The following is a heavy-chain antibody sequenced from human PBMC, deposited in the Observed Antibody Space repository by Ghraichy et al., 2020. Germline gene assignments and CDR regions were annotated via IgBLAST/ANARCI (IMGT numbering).Heavy chain of an antibody. J-gene: IGHJ6*02. Sequence: GGSLRLSCAASGFTFSSYWMHWVRQAPGKGLVWVSRINSDGSSTSYADSVKGRFTISRDNAKNTLYLQMNSLRAEDTAVYYCARGAFEYSSSDDSYYYGMDVWGQGTTVTVSS. CDR1: GFTFSSYW. CDR2: INSDGSST. CDR3: ARGAFEYSSSDDSYYYGMDV. D-gene: IGHD6-6*01. V-gene: IGHV3-74*01.